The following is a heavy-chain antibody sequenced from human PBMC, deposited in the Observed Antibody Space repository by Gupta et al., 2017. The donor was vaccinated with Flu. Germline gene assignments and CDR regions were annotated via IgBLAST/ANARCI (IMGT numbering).Heavy chain of an antibody. CDR1: GGSLSGYY. J-gene: IGHJ3*02. D-gene: IGHD2-21*01. CDR2: SNHSGIT. V-gene: IGHV4-34*01. Sequence: QVRLQQWGAGLLKSSETLSLTSAVYGGSLSGYYWSWIRQPPGKGLEWIGESNHSGITNYDPCINSRDSMTIDTSKKKVSLRMTSETAAETAVYLGTRALFYETRGGQTLGAFGMGSQGTMVTVCS. CDR3: TRALFYETRGGQTLGAFGM.